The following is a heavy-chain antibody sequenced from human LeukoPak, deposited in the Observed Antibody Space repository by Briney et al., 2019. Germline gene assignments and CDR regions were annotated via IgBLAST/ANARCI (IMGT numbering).Heavy chain of an antibody. J-gene: IGHJ6*02. D-gene: IGHD2-15*01. Sequence: PSETLSLTCTVSGGSISSYYWSWIRQPPGKGLEWIGYIYYSGSTNYNPSLKSRVTISVDTSKNQFSLKLSSVTAADTAVYYCARGLFYCSGGSCYDYGMDVWGPGTTVTVSS. V-gene: IGHV4-59*01. CDR1: GGSISSYY. CDR2: IYYSGST. CDR3: ARGLFYCSGGSCYDYGMDV.